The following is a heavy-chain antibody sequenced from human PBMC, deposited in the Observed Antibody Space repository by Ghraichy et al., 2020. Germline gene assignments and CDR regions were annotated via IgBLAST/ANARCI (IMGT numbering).Heavy chain of an antibody. CDR2: ISGSGGST. J-gene: IGHJ4*02. CDR1: GFTFSSYA. CDR3: AKPAPPDYRNDY. V-gene: IGHV3-23*01. Sequence: GESLNISCAASGFTFSSYAMSWVRQAPGKGLEWVSAISGSGGSTYYADSVKGRFTISRDNSKNTLYLQMNSLRAEDTAVYYCAKPAPPDYRNDYWGQGTLVTVSS. D-gene: IGHD3-16*01.